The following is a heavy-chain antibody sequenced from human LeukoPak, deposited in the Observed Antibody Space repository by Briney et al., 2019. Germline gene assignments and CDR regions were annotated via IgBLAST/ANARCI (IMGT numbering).Heavy chain of an antibody. CDR3: ARGIPGRSIDY. V-gene: IGHV4-34*01. CDR1: GGSFSGYY. CDR2: INHSGST. Sequence: SETLSLTCAVFGGSFSGYYWSWIRQPPGKGLEWIGEINHSGSTNYNPSLKSRVTISVDTSKNQFSLKLSSVTAADTAVYYCARGIPGRSIDYWGQGTLVTVSS. D-gene: IGHD3-16*02. J-gene: IGHJ4*02.